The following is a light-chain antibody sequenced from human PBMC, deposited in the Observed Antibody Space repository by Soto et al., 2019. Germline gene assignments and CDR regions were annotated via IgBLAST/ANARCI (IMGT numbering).Light chain of an antibody. CDR3: QQYNSYPLT. CDR1: QSISSW. V-gene: IGKV1-5*01. Sequence: IQMTQSPSTLSASVGDRVTITCRASQSISSWLAWYLQKPGKAPKLLIYDASSLESGVPSRFSGSGSGTEFTLTISSLQPDDFATYYCQQYNSYPLTFGGGTKVDIK. J-gene: IGKJ4*01. CDR2: DAS.